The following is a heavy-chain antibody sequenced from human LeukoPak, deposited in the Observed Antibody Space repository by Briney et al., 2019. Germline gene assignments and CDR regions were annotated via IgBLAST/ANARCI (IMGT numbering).Heavy chain of an antibody. J-gene: IGHJ4*02. CDR2: IIPIFGTA. V-gene: IGHV1-69*13. CDR1: GGTFSSYA. Sequence: ASVKVSCKASGGTFSSYAISWVRQAPGQGLEWMGGIIPIFGTANYAQKFQGRVTITADESTSTAYMELSSLRSEDTAVYYCARSYCGGDCYTGLQKYYFDYWGQGTLVTVSS. CDR3: ARSYCGGDCYTGLQKYYFDY. D-gene: IGHD2-21*02.